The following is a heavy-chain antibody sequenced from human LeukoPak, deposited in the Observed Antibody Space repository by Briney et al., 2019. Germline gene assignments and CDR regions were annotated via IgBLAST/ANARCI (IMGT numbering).Heavy chain of an antibody. J-gene: IGHJ4*02. Sequence: ASVKVSCKASGYTFTSYGISWVRQAPGQGLEWMGWISAYNGNTNYARKLQGRVTMTTDTSTSTAYMELRSLRSDDTAVYYCARVPGHYYDSSGTPVDYWGQGTLVTVSS. CDR1: GYTFTSYG. D-gene: IGHD3-22*01. CDR3: ARVPGHYYDSSGTPVDY. CDR2: ISAYNGNT. V-gene: IGHV1-18*01.